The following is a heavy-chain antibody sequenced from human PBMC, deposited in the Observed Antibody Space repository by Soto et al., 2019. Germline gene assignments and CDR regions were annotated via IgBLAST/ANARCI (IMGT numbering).Heavy chain of an antibody. CDR3: VKAVYLLDFDY. J-gene: IGHJ4*02. CDR2: IKQDGSEK. V-gene: IGHV3-7*03. D-gene: IGHD1-20*01. CDR1: GFTFSRYW. Sequence: PGGSLRLSCAASGFTFSRYWMSWFRQAPRKGLEWVANIKQDGSEKYYVDSVKGRFTISRDNAKNSVYLQMNSLRAEDTAVYYCVKAVYLLDFDYWGQGTLVTVSS.